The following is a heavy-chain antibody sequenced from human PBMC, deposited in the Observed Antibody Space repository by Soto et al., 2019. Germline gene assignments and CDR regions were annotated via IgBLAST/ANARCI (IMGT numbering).Heavy chain of an antibody. CDR2: LDPEDGET. Sequence: ASVKVSCKVSGYTLTELSMHWVRQAPGKGLEWTGGLDPEDGETIYAQKFQGRVTMTEDTSTDTAYMELSSLRSEDTAVYYCATVSNYYDSSGIAPFDYWGQGTLVTVSS. CDR1: GYTLTELS. V-gene: IGHV1-24*01. J-gene: IGHJ4*02. D-gene: IGHD3-22*01. CDR3: ATVSNYYDSSGIAPFDY.